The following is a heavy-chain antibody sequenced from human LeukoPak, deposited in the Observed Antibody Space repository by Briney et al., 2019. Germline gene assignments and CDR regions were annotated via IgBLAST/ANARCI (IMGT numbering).Heavy chain of an antibody. CDR2: FDPEDGET. CDR3: ATLPPYGDYVSFDY. V-gene: IGHV1-24*01. D-gene: IGHD4-17*01. Sequence: ASVKVSCKVSGYTLTELSMHWVRQAPGKGLEWMGGFDPEDGETIYAQKFQGRVTMTEDTSTDTAYMELSSLRSEDTAVYYCATLPPYGDYVSFDYWGQGTLVTVSS. CDR1: GYTLTELS. J-gene: IGHJ4*02.